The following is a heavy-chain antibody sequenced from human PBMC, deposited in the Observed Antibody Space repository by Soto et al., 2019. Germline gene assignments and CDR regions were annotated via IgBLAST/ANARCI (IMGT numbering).Heavy chain of an antibody. V-gene: IGHV3-49*04. CDR3: KYYYDSSGYHDY. CDR1: GFTFGDYA. Sequence: GLMRLSCTASGFTFGDYAMSWVRQDTGKGLEWVGFIRSKAYGGTTEYAASVKGRFTISRDDSKSIAYLQMNSLKTEDTAVYYCKYYYDSSGYHDYWGQGTLVTVSS. J-gene: IGHJ4*02. D-gene: IGHD3-22*01. CDR2: IRSKAYGGTT.